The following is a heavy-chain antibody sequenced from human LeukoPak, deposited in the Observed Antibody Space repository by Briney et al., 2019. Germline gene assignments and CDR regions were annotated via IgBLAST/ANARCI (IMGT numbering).Heavy chain of an antibody. CDR1: GGSLSGYY. CDR3: ARESELLWFGELLRWFDP. D-gene: IGHD3-10*01. CDR2: IYYSGST. Sequence: SETLSLTCAVSGGSLSGYYWNWIRQPPGKGLEWIGYIYYSGSTNYNPSLKSRVTISVDTSKNQFSLKLSSVTAADTAVYYCARESELLWFGELLRWFDPWGQGTLVTVSS. J-gene: IGHJ5*02. V-gene: IGHV4-59*01.